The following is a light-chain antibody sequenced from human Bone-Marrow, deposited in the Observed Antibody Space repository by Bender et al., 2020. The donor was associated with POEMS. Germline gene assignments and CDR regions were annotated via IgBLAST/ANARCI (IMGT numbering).Light chain of an antibody. CDR2: KDN. J-gene: IGLJ2*01. CDR3: QSTDTSDNLL. V-gene: IGLV3-25*03. Sequence: SHELTQPPSLSVSPGQTATITCSAERLPHRYAYWYQQKPGQAPILLIYKDNERASGATVRCSGSSSGTIASLTIRGVQAEDEADYFCQSTDTSDNLLFGGGTKLSVL. CDR1: RLPHRY.